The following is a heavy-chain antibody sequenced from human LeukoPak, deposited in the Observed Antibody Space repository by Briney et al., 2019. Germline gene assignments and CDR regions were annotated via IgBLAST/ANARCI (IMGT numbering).Heavy chain of an antibody. J-gene: IGHJ3*02. D-gene: IGHD3-22*01. CDR1: GGTFSSYA. CDR3: ARDPDSSGYVDI. V-gene: IGHV1-69*13. Sequence: ASVKVSCKASGGTFSSYAISWVRQAPGQGLEWMGGIIPIFGTANYAQKFRGRVTITADESTSTAYMELSSLRSEDTAVYYCARDPDSSGYVDIWGQGTMVTVSS. CDR2: IIPIFGTA.